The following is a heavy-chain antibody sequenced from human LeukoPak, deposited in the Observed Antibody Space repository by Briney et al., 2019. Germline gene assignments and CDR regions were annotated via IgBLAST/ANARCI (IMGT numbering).Heavy chain of an antibody. V-gene: IGHV4-38-2*02. CDR1: GYSISSGYY. Sequence: WETLSLTCTVSGYSISSGYYWGWIRQPPGKGLEWIGSIYHSGSTYYNPSLKSRVTISVDTSKNQFSLKLSSVTAADTAVYYCARVRGEDIVVVVATKTSYYFDYWGQGTLVTVSS. J-gene: IGHJ4*02. D-gene: IGHD2-15*01. CDR2: IYHSGST. CDR3: ARVRGEDIVVVVATKTSYYFDY.